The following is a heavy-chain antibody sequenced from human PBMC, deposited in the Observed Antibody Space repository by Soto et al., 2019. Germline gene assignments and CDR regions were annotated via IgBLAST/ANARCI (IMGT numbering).Heavy chain of an antibody. CDR1: GYSFTTHD. Sequence: QVQLVQSGAEVKKPGASVKVSCKASGYSFTTHDITWLRQAPGKGLEWVGGISTDRGDTIYPQNLQGRVTMTTDSSTSTVYIELKSLRSDDTAVYYCARDFLNRGCKYFDYWGQGTLVTVSS. J-gene: IGHJ4*02. CDR2: ISTDRGDT. CDR3: ARDFLNRGCKYFDY. D-gene: IGHD2-15*01. V-gene: IGHV1-18*01.